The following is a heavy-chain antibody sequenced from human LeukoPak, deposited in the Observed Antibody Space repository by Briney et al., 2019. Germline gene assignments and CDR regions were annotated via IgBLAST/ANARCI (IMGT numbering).Heavy chain of an antibody. J-gene: IGHJ4*02. D-gene: IGHD3-3*01. CDR2: IIPIFGTA. CDR3: ARDPIFGVVPSYYFDY. V-gene: IGHV1-69*05. Sequence: SVKVSCKASGYTFTSYGISWVRQAPGQGLEWMGGIIPIFGTANYAQKFQGRVTITTDESTSTAYMELSSLRSEDTAVYYCARDPIFGVVPSYYFDYWGQGTLVTVSS. CDR1: GYTFTSYG.